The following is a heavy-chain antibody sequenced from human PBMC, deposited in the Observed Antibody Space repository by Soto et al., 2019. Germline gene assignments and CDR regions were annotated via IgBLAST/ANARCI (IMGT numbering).Heavy chain of an antibody. CDR2: IAYDESKK. V-gene: IGHV3-30-3*01. Sequence: QVQLVESGGGVVQPGRSLRLSCAASGLPFNSSAMHWVRQAPGKGLEWVAVIAYDESKKYYADSVKGRFTISRDKSKNTLYLQMNTLRAEDTAVYYCARDVSPERYFDCWGQGTLVTVSS. CDR3: ARDVSPERYFDC. CDR1: GLPFNSSA. J-gene: IGHJ4*02.